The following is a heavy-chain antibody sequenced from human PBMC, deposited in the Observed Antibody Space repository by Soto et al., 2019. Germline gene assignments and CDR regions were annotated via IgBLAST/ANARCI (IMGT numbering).Heavy chain of an antibody. V-gene: IGHV3-23*01. CDR3: AKDRGPRPDAFDI. CDR1: GFTFNIYA. CDR2: ISGSGGVK. J-gene: IGHJ3*02. D-gene: IGHD3-10*01. Sequence: GGSLRLSCAASGFTFNIYAMNWVRQAPGRGLEWVSGISGSGGVKYYGDSVKGRFAISRDNSKNTLYLQMNSLRAEDTAIYYCAKDRGPRPDAFDIWGQGTLVNVSS.